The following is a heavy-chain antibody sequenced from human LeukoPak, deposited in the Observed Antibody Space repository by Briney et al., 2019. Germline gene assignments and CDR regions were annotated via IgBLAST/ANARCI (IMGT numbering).Heavy chain of an antibody. Sequence: GASVKVSCKASGYTFTSYGISWVRQAPGQGLEWMGGIIPIFGTANYAQKFQGRVTITADESTSTAYMELSSLRSEDTAVYYCARPQRGPTAPYGMDVWGQGTTVTVSS. V-gene: IGHV1-69*13. CDR1: GYTFTSYG. D-gene: IGHD4-17*01. CDR3: ARPQRGPTAPYGMDV. J-gene: IGHJ6*02. CDR2: IIPIFGTA.